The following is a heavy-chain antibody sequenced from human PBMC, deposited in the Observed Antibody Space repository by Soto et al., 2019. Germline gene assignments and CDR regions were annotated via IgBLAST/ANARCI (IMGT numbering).Heavy chain of an antibody. D-gene: IGHD2-15*01. J-gene: IGHJ4*02. Sequence: ASVKVSCKASGGTFSSYTISWVRQAPGQGLEWMGRIIPILGIANYAQKFQGRVTITADKSTSTAYMELSSLRSEDTAVYYCALTEVVVAYIFDYWGQGTLVTVSS. V-gene: IGHV1-69*02. CDR3: ALTEVVVAYIFDY. CDR1: GGTFSSYT. CDR2: IIPILGIA.